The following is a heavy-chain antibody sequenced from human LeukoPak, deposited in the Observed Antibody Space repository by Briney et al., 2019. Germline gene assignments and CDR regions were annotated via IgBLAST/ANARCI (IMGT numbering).Heavy chain of an antibody. CDR1: GFTFSDYY. V-gene: IGHV3-11*01. CDR2: ISSSGSTI. D-gene: IGHD3-22*01. J-gene: IGHJ4*02. Sequence: GASLRLSCAASGFTFSDYYMSWIRQAPGKGLEWVSYISSSGSTIYYADSVKGRFTISRDNAKNSLYLQMNSLRAEDTAVYYCARGGDDSSGYYYLFDYWGQGTLVTVSS. CDR3: ARGGDDSSGYYYLFDY.